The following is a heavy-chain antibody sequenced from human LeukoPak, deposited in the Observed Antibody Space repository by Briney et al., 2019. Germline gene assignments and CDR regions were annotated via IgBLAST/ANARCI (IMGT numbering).Heavy chain of an antibody. J-gene: IGHJ3*02. CDR1: GGSISSYY. Sequence: PSESLSLTCTVSGGSISSYYWSWIRQPPGKGPEWIGYIYYSGSPNYNPSLKSRVTISVDTSKNQFSLKLSSVTAADTAVYYCARSGGSSGYYYVDQPPPDAFDIWGQGTMVTVSS. V-gene: IGHV4-59*01. CDR2: IYYSGSP. D-gene: IGHD3-22*01. CDR3: ARSGGSSGYYYVDQPPPDAFDI.